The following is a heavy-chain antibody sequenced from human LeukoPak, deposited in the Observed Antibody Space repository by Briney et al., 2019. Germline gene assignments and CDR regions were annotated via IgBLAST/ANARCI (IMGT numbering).Heavy chain of an antibody. Sequence: PSETLSLTCTVSGYSISSGYYWGWIRQPPGKGLEWIGSIYHSGSTYYTPSLKSRVTISVDTSKNQFSLKLSSVTSADTAEYYCAGELEIHPEGFDYWGQGTLVTVSS. J-gene: IGHJ4*02. CDR1: GYSISSGYY. CDR3: AGELEIHPEGFDY. CDR2: IYHSGST. V-gene: IGHV4-38-2*02.